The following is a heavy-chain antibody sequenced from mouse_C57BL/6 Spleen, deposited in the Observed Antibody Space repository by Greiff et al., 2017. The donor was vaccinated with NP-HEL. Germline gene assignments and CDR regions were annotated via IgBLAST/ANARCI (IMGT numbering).Heavy chain of an antibody. CDR1: GYTFTDYY. Sequence: EVKLQQSGPELVKPGASVKISCKASGYTFTDYYMNWVKQSHGKSLEWIGDINPNNGGTSYNQKFKGKATLTVDKSSSTAYMELRSLTSEDSAVYYCARRDPPFDYWGQGTTLTVSS. CDR2: INPNNGGT. D-gene: IGHD3-3*01. CDR3: ARRDPPFDY. V-gene: IGHV1-26*01. J-gene: IGHJ2*01.